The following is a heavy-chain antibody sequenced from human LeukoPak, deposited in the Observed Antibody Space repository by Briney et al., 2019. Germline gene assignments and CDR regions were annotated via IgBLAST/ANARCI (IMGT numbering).Heavy chain of an antibody. D-gene: IGHD1-26*01. CDR2: IKHDGSED. J-gene: IGHJ4*02. CDR1: GFTFSNYW. V-gene: IGHV3-7*01. CDR3: ARGKSGSYGTKGY. Sequence: PGGSLKLSCAASGFTFSNYWMTWVRQAPGKGLEWVANIKHDGSEDYYVDSVKGRFTISRDNAKNSLYLQMNSLRVEDTAVYYCARGKSGSYGTKGYWGQGTLVTVSS.